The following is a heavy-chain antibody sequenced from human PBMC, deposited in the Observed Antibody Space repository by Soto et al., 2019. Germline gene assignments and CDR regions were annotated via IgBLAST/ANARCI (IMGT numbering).Heavy chain of an antibody. CDR3: ARVYDSSGYYYPYFDY. V-gene: IGHV4-30-4*01. CDR1: GGSISSGDYY. Sequence: SETLSLTCTVSGGSISSGDYYWSWIRQPPGKGLEWIGYIYYSGSTYYNPSLKSRVTISVDTPKNQFSLKLSSVTAADTAVYYCARVYDSSGYYYPYFDYWGQGTLVTVSS. D-gene: IGHD3-22*01. J-gene: IGHJ4*02. CDR2: IYYSGST.